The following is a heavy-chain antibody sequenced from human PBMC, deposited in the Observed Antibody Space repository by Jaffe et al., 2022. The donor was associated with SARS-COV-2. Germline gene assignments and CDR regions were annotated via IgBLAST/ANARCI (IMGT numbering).Heavy chain of an antibody. CDR2: INHSGST. CDR1: GGSFSGYY. CDR3: ARGRSSGGNNWFDP. J-gene: IGHJ5*02. D-gene: IGHD6-19*01. V-gene: IGHV4-34*01. Sequence: QVQLQQWGAGLLKPSETLSLTCAVYGGSFSGYYWSWIRQPPGKGLEWIGEINHSGSTNYNPSLKSRVTISVDTSKNQFSLKLSSVTAADTAVYYCARGRSSGGNNWFDPWGQGTLVTVSS.